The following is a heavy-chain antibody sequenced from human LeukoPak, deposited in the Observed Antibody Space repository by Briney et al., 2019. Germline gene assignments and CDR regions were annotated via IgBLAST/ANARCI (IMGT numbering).Heavy chain of an antibody. CDR1: GFTFSSYA. Sequence: PGGSLRLSCAASGFTFSSYAMSWVRQAPGKGLEWVSAISGSGGSTYYADSVKGRFTISRDNSKNTLYLQVNSLRAEDTAVYYCAKDLDSSGYANWFDPWGQGTLVTVSS. CDR2: ISGSGGST. CDR3: AKDLDSSGYANWFDP. J-gene: IGHJ5*02. D-gene: IGHD3-22*01. V-gene: IGHV3-23*01.